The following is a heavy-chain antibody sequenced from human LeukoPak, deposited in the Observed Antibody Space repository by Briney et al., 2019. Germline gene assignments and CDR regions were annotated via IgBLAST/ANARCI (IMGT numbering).Heavy chain of an antibody. CDR2: ISGSGGST. CDR3: AKADYDILTGQIFDY. D-gene: IGHD3-9*01. J-gene: IGHJ4*02. CDR1: GFTFSSYA. V-gene: IGHV3-23*01. Sequence: GGSLRLSCAASGFTFSSYAMSWVRQAPGKGLEWVSAISGSGGSTYYADSVKGRFTISRDNSKNTLYLQMNSLRAEDTAVYYCAKADYDILTGQIFDYWGQGTLVTVSS.